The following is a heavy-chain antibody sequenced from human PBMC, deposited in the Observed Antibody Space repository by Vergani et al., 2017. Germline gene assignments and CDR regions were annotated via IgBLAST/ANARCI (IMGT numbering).Heavy chain of an antibody. CDR3: AREGIASAGPAGRFDY. J-gene: IGHJ4*02. CDR2: IWYDGSNK. D-gene: IGHD6-13*01. CDR1: GFTFSSYG. V-gene: IGHV3-33*01. Sequence: QVQLVESGGGVVQPGRSLRLSCAASGFTFSSYGMHWVRQAPGKGLGWVAVIWYDGSNKYYADTVEGPFTISRDNSKNTLYLQMNSPRAEDTAVYYCAREGIASAGPAGRFDYWGQGTLVTVSS.